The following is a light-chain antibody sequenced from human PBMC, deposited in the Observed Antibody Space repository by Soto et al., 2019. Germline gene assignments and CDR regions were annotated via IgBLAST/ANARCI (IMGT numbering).Light chain of an antibody. Sequence: DIQMTQSPSSLSASVGDRVTITCRASQSISSYLNWYQQKPGKAPKLLIYAASSLQSGVPSRFGGSGSGTDFTPTISSLQPEDFATYYCQQSYSTPSITFGQGTRLEIK. CDR1: QSISSY. CDR2: AAS. J-gene: IGKJ5*01. CDR3: QQSYSTPSIT. V-gene: IGKV1-39*01.